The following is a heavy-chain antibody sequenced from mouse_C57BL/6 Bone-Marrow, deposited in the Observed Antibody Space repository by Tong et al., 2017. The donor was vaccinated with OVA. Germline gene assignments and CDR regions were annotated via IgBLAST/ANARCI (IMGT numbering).Heavy chain of an antibody. CDR3: ASMITKGAWFAY. V-gene: IGHV2-3*01. Sequence: SGFSLTSYGVSWVRQPPGKGLEWLGVILGDGSTNYHSALISRLSISKDNSKSQVCVKLNRLQNDDKATYYCASMITKGAWFAYWGQGTL. D-gene: IGHD2-4*01. CDR1: GFSLTSYG. CDR2: ILGDGST. J-gene: IGHJ3*01.